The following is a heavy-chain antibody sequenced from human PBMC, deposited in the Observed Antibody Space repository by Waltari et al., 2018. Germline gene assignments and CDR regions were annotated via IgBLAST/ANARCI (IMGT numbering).Heavy chain of an antibody. CDR2: INHSGST. Sequence: QVQLQQWGAGLLKPSETLSLPCAVYGGSFSGYYWSWIRQPPGKGLEWIGEINHSGSTNYNPSLKSRVTISVDTSKNQFSLKLSSVTAADTAVYYCARSYDSSGYYGYWGQGTLVTVSS. CDR3: ARSYDSSGYYGY. V-gene: IGHV4-34*01. J-gene: IGHJ4*02. CDR1: GGSFSGYY. D-gene: IGHD3-22*01.